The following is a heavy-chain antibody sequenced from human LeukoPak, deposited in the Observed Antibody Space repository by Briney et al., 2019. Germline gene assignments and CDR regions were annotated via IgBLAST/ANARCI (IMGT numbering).Heavy chain of an antibody. CDR3: ARQPIAVAENWFDF. Sequence: SETLSLTCTVSGGSISSSSDYWGWIRQPPGKGLEWIGSIHYSGSTYYNPSLKSRVTKSVDTSKNQFSLRLSSVTAADTAVYYCARQPIAVAENWFDFWGQGTVVTVSS. CDR2: IHYSGST. V-gene: IGHV4-39*01. CDR1: GGSISSSSDY. D-gene: IGHD6-19*01. J-gene: IGHJ5*01.